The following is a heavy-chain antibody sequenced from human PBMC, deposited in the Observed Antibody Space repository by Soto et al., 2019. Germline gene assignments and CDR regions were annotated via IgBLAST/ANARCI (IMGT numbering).Heavy chain of an antibody. D-gene: IGHD2-15*01. V-gene: IGHV4-30-2*01. CDR1: GGSISSGDYS. Sequence: SETLSLTCAVSGGSISSGDYSWSWIRQPPGKGLEWVGYIYHSGSTYYNPSLKSRVTISLDRSKNQLSLKLSSVTAADTAVYFCARVLVENCSGGSCYPGYYFDYLGQGSLVTVSS. CDR3: ARVLVENCSGGSCYPGYYFDY. J-gene: IGHJ4*02. CDR2: IYHSGST.